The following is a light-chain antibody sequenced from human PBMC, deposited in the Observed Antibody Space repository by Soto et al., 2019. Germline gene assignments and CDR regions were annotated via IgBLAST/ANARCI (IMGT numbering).Light chain of an antibody. V-gene: IGKV3-11*01. J-gene: IGKJ1*01. CDR1: QSVSSY. Sequence: EIVLTQSPATLSLSPGERATLSCRASQSVSSYLAWYQQKPGQAPRLLIYDASNRATGIPARFSGSGSGTDFTLTISSLEPEDFAVYYCQQYGSSQSFGQGTKVEIK. CDR3: QQYGSSQS. CDR2: DAS.